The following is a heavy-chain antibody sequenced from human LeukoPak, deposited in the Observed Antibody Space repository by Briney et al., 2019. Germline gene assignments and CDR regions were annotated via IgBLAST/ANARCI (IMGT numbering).Heavy chain of an antibody. CDR3: ARSYSYGSGYYYYMDV. Sequence: PGGSLRLSCAASGFTFSSYWMSWVRQAPGKGLEWVANIKQDGSEKYYVDSVKGRFTISRDNAKNSLYLQMDSLRAEDTAVYYCARSYSYGSGYYYYMDVWGKGTTVTVSS. D-gene: IGHD5-18*01. CDR2: IKQDGSEK. J-gene: IGHJ6*03. V-gene: IGHV3-7*01. CDR1: GFTFSSYW.